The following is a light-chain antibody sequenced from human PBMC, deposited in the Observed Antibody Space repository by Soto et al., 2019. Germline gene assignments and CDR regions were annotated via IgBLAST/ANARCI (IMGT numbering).Light chain of an antibody. Sequence: QSALTQPASVSGSPGQSITISCTGTSSDVGGYNYVSWYQQHPGKAPKLMIYEVGNRPSGISDRFSGSKSGITATLTISGLQAEDEADYYCTSYTIKTTYVFGTGTQLTVL. V-gene: IGLV2-14*01. CDR1: SSDVGGYNY. CDR3: TSYTIKTTYV. CDR2: EVG. J-gene: IGLJ1*01.